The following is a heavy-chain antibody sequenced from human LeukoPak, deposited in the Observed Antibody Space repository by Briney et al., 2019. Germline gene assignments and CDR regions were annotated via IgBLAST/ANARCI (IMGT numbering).Heavy chain of an antibody. CDR2: IKSKTDGGTT. Sequence: PGGSLRLSCAASGFTFSSYSMYWVRQAPGKGLEWVGRIKSKTDGGTTDYAAPVKGRFTISRDDSKNTLYLQMNSLKTEDTAVYYCTTVLPKLLWFGSSNPWGQGTLVTVSS. CDR1: GFTFSSYS. V-gene: IGHV3-15*01. J-gene: IGHJ5*02. CDR3: TTVLPKLLWFGSSNP. D-gene: IGHD3-10*01.